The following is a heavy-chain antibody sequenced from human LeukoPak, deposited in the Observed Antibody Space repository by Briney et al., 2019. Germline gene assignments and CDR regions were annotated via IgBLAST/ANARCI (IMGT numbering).Heavy chain of an antibody. J-gene: IGHJ3*02. Sequence: TSETLSLNCTVSGGSIISYYWSWIRQPPGKGLEWIGYIYYSGSTNYNPSLKSRVTISVDTSKNQFSLKLSSVTAADTAVYYCARVHPHSGSYYDDAFDIWGQGTMVTVSS. CDR2: IYYSGST. V-gene: IGHV4-59*01. CDR1: GGSIISYY. CDR3: ARVHPHSGSYYDDAFDI. D-gene: IGHD1-26*01.